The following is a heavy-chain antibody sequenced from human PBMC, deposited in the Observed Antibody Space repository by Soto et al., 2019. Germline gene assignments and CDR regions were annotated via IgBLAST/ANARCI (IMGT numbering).Heavy chain of an antibody. CDR2: TYYRSKWYN. Sequence: SQTLSLTCAISGDSVSSNSAAWNWIRQSPSRGLEWLGRTYYRSKWYNDYAVSVKSRITINPDTSKNQFSLQLNSVTPEDTAVYYCARASRSSWGDLYYYCGMDFWGQGTTVTV. CDR1: GDSVSSNSAA. D-gene: IGHD6-13*01. CDR3: ARASRSSWGDLYYYCGMDF. J-gene: IGHJ6*02. V-gene: IGHV6-1*01.